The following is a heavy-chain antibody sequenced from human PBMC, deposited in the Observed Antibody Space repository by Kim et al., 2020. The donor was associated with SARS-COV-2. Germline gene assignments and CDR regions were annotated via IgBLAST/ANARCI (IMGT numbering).Heavy chain of an antibody. Sequence: GGSLRLSCAASGFTFGTYSMNWVRQAPGKGLEWVSYISGSGDTKRYADSVKGRFTISRDNAKNSLYLQMSTLMDEDTAVYSCARDYNFAFDYWGQGAPVTVSS. CDR1: GFTFGTYS. V-gene: IGHV3-48*02. J-gene: IGHJ4*02. D-gene: IGHD1-1*01. CDR3: ARDYNFAFDY. CDR2: ISGSGDTK.